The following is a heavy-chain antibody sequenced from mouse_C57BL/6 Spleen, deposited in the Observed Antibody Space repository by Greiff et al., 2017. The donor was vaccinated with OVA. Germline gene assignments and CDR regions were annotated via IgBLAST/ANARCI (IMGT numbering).Heavy chain of an antibody. CDR2: IDPETGGT. CDR3: TRYRALDY. V-gene: IGHV1-15*01. Sequence: VQLQQSGAELVGSGYSVTLSCKASGYTFTDYEMHWVKQTPVHGLEWIGAIDPETGGTAYNQKFKGKAILTADKSSSTAYMELRSLTSADSAVYYCTRYRALDYWGQGTTVTVSS. CDR1: GYTFTDYE. J-gene: IGHJ2*01.